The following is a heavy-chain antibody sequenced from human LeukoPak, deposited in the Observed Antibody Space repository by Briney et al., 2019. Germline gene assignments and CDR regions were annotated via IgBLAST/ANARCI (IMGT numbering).Heavy chain of an antibody. V-gene: IGHV1-18*01. CDR3: AREGYYYDSSGYYYYYYMDV. CDR2: ISAYNGNT. D-gene: IGHD3-22*01. Sequence: ASVKVSCKASGYTFTSYGISWVRQAPGQGLEWMGWISAYNGNTNYAQKLQGRVTMTTDTSTSTAYMELRSLRSDDTAVYYCAREGYYYDSSGYYYYYYMDVWGKGTTVTVSS. CDR1: GYTFTSYG. J-gene: IGHJ6*03.